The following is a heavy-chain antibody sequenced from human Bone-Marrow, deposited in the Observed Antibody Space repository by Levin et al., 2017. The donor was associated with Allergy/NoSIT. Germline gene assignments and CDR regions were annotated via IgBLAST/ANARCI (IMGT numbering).Heavy chain of an antibody. V-gene: IGHV3-15*01. CDR2: IKSEADGATT. CDR1: GFTFNTAW. CDR3: TTPGGWDNVIDF. J-gene: IGHJ4*02. D-gene: IGHD3-16*01. Sequence: GESLKISCAASGFTFNTAWMNWVRQAPGKGLEWVGRIKSEADGATTDFAAPVKGRFTMSRDDSMNMLYLEMNSLKTEDTAVYYCTTPGGWDNVIDFWGQGTLVTVSS.